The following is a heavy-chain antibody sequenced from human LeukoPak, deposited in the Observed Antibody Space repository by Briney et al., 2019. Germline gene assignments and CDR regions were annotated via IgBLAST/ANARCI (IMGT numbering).Heavy chain of an antibody. J-gene: IGHJ4*02. CDR3: ARLRRNSDRSDFFYYYDH. Sequence: AGGSRCPSCVASGFTFSGNRMNWDRQAPGKGLEWVASVITVSSYIYYADSMRGRFTISSDNAKNSLFLQMNSLRAEDTAVYYCARLRRNSDRSDFFYYYDHWGQGTLVTVSS. CDR2: VITVSSYI. D-gene: IGHD3-22*01. V-gene: IGHV3-21*01. CDR1: GFTFSGNR.